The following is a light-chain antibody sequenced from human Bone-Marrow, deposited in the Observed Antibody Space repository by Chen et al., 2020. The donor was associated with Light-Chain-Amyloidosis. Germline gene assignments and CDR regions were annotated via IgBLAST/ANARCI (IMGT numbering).Light chain of an antibody. J-gene: IGLJ2*01. V-gene: IGLV3-25*03. CDR1: DLPTKY. CDR2: RDT. Sequence: SYELTQRRSVTVSPGQTARITCSGDDLPTKYAYWYQQKPGQAPVLVIHRDTERPSGISERFSGSSSGTTATLTISGVQAEDEADYHCQSADSSGTYEVIFGGGTKLTVL. CDR3: QSADSSGTYEVI.